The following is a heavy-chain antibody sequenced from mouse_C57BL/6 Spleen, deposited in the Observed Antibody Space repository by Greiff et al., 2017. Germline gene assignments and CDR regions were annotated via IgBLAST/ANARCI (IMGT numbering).Heavy chain of an antibody. CDR3: ARSDYDMDY. D-gene: IGHD2-4*01. V-gene: IGHV1-26*01. CDR2: INPNNGGT. J-gene: IGHJ2*01. Sequence: VQLQQSGPELVKPGASVKISCKASGYTFTDYYMNWVKQSHGKSLEWIGDINPNNGGTSYNQKFKGKATLTVDKSSSTAYMELRSLTSEDSAVYYGARSDYDMDYWGQGTTLTVSS. CDR1: GYTFTDYY.